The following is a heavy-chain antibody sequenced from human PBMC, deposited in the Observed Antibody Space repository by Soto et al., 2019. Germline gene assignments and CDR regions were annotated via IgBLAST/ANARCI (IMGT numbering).Heavy chain of an antibody. CDR2: IYYSGST. CDR3: ARGQQLGSIYYYYGMDV. Sequence: NPSETLSLTCTVSGGSVSSGSYYWSWIRQPPGKGLEWIGYIYYSGSTNYNPSLKSRVTISVDTSKNQFSLKLSSVTAADTAVYYCARGQQLGSIYYYYGMDVWGQGTTVTVSS. V-gene: IGHV4-61*01. J-gene: IGHJ6*02. CDR1: GGSVSSGSYY. D-gene: IGHD6-6*01.